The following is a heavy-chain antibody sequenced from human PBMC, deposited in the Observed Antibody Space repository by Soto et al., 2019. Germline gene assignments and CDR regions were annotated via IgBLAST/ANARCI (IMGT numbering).Heavy chain of an antibody. CDR2: IDIAGDT. CDR3: ARAARWLQSRYFDL. V-gene: IGHV3-13*01. J-gene: IGHJ2*01. Sequence: EVQLVESGGGLVQPGGSLRLSCAASGFTFSNYDMHWVRQATGKGLEWVSAIDIAGDTYYPDSAKGRFTISREKAKNSLYLQMNSLRADDTAVYYCARAARWLQSRYFDLWGRGTLVTVSS. CDR1: GFTFSNYD. D-gene: IGHD5-12*01.